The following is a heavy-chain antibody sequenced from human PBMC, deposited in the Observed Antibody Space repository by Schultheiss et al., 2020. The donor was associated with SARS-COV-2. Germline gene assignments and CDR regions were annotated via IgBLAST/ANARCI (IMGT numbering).Heavy chain of an antibody. CDR3: ARGRGVVPAALYFDY. CDR1: GGSFSGYY. V-gene: IGHV4-34*01. D-gene: IGHD2-2*01. CDR2: INHSGST. J-gene: IGHJ4*02. Sequence: SQTLSLTCAVYGGSFSGYYWSWIRHPPGKGLEWIGEINHSGSTNYNPSLKSRVTISVDTSKNQFSLKLSSVTAADTAVYYCARGRGVVPAALYFDYWGQGTLVTVSS.